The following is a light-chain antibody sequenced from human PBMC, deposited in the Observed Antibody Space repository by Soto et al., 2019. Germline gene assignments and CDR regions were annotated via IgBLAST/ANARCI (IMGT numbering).Light chain of an antibody. V-gene: IGLV1-40*01. J-gene: IGLJ1*01. CDR1: TSNIGVPYD. CDR3: QSYDISLHNYV. Sequence: QSVLTQPPSVSGAPGQRVSISCTGSTSNIGVPYDVHWYQHLPGAAPKLLIYGDNNRPSGVPDRFSGSKSGTSASLAITSLQAEDEADYYCQSYDISLHNYVFGTGTKV. CDR2: GDN.